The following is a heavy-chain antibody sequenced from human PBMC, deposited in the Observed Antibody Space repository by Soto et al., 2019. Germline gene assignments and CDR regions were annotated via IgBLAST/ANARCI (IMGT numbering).Heavy chain of an antibody. CDR3: ARDQGMYFDTFGMDV. CDR1: GFTFTTYA. CDR2: IWYDGSNV. J-gene: IGHJ6*02. V-gene: IGHV3-33*01. D-gene: IGHD3-22*01. Sequence: GGSLRLSCVTSGFTFTTYAMHWVRQAPGKGLEWVAVIWYDGSNVYYADSLRGRFTISRDNAKNTLYLRMNSLRVEDTAVYYCARDQGMYFDTFGMDVWGQGTTVTV.